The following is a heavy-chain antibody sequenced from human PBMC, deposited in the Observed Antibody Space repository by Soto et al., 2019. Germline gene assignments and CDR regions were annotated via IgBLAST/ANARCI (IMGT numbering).Heavy chain of an antibody. D-gene: IGHD6-19*01. CDR2: INHSGST. CDR1: GGSISSSSYY. V-gene: IGHV4-39*07. J-gene: IGHJ4*02. CDR3: ARFGIAVAGRGDY. Sequence: PSETLSLTCSVSGGSISSSSYYWSWIRQPPGKGLEWIGEINHSGSTNYNPSLKSRVTISVDTSKNQFSLKLSSVTAADTAVYYCARFGIAVAGRGDYWGQGTLVTVSS.